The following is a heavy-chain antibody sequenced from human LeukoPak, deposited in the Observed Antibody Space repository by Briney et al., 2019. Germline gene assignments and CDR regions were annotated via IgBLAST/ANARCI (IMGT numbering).Heavy chain of an antibody. V-gene: IGHV3-23*01. CDR2: ISDSGGST. CDR1: GFTFSSYA. CDR3: ARELLDCWGGSCYYVFDY. D-gene: IGHD2-15*01. Sequence: PGGSLRLSCAASGFTFSSYAMSWVRQAPGKGLEWVSTISDSGGSTYYADSVKGRFTISRDNSKNTLYLQMNSLRAEDTAVYFCARELLDCWGGSCYYVFDYWGQGTLVTVSS. J-gene: IGHJ4*02.